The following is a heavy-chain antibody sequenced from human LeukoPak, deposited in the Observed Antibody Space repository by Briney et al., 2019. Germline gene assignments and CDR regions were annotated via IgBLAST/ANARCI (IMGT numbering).Heavy chain of an antibody. Sequence: SGGSLRLSCAASGFSVSSNYISWVRPAAGKGLEWVSVIYSDGSTKYADSVKARFTISRDNSNNTVYLQMNSLRVEDTAVYYCARAALDNWGQGTLVTVSS. J-gene: IGHJ4*02. V-gene: IGHV3-53*01. CDR3: ARAALDN. D-gene: IGHD6-25*01. CDR2: IYSDGST. CDR1: GFSVSSNY.